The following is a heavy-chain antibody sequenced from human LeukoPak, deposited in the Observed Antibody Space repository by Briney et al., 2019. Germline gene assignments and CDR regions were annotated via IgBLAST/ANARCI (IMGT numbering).Heavy chain of an antibody. CDR1: GGSISSYY. CDR3: ARDSGTTGEVKFDP. CDR2: ISTSGST. J-gene: IGHJ5*02. Sequence: PSETLSLTCTVSGGSISSYYWGWIRQPPGKGLEWIGRISTSGSTNYNPSLKSRVTMSIDTSRNQFSLRLTSVTAADTAVYYCARDSGTTGEVKFDPWGQGTLVTVSS. D-gene: IGHD3-10*01. V-gene: IGHV4-4*07.